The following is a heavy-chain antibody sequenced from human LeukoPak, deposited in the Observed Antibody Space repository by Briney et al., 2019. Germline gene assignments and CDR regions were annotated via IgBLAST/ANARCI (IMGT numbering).Heavy chain of an antibody. CDR3: ARGPKNSSSWYRPMAAYFDY. CDR2: INPSGGST. D-gene: IGHD6-13*01. J-gene: IGHJ4*02. V-gene: IGHV1-46*01. CDR1: GYTFTSYY. Sequence: ASVKVSCKASGYTFTSYYMHWVRQAPGQGLEWMGIINPSGGSTSYAQKFQGRVTMTRDTSTSTVYMELSSLRSEDTAVYYCARGPKNSSSWYRPMAAYFDYWGQGTLVTVSS.